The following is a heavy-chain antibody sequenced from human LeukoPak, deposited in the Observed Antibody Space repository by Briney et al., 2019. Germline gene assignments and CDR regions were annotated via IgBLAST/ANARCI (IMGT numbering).Heavy chain of an antibody. CDR2: IKNDGSST. CDR3: ARADDGANSWVNY. CDR1: GFTFSSYW. Sequence: GGSLRLSCAASGFTFSSYWMHWVRQAPGKGLVLVSRIKNDGSSTSYADSVKGRFTISRDNAKNTLYLQMNSLRAEDTAVYYCARADDGANSWVNYWGQGTLVTVSS. J-gene: IGHJ4*02. D-gene: IGHD4-23*01. V-gene: IGHV3-74*01.